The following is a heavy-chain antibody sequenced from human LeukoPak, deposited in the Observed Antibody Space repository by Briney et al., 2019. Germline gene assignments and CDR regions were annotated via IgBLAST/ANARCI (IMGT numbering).Heavy chain of an antibody. CDR1: GGSISSGGYS. D-gene: IGHD6-13*01. Sequence: PSQTLSLTCAVSGGSISSGGYSWSWIRQPPGKGLEWIGYIYHSGSTYYSPSLKSRVTISVDRSKNQFSLELSSVTAADTAVYYCARRRVAAAGGFDYWGQGTLVTVSS. CDR2: IYHSGST. CDR3: ARRRVAAAGGFDY. V-gene: IGHV4-30-2*01. J-gene: IGHJ4*02.